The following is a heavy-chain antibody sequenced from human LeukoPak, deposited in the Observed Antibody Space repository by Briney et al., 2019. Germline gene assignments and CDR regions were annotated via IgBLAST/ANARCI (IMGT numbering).Heavy chain of an antibody. CDR3: ARVQVMRDAFDI. D-gene: IGHD2-21*01. CDR1: GFTFSSYS. CDR2: ISSSSSYI. Sequence: GGSLRLSCAASGFTFSSYSMNWVRQAPGKGLEWVSSISSSSSYIYYADSVKGRFTISRDNAKNSLYLQMNSLRAEDTAVYYCARVQVMRDAFDIWGQGTMVTVSS. J-gene: IGHJ3*02. V-gene: IGHV3-21*01.